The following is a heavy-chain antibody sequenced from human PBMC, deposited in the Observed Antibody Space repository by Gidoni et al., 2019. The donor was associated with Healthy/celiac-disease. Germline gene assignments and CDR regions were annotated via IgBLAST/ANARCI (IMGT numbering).Heavy chain of an antibody. J-gene: IGHJ5*02. Sequence: QVQLVQSGAEVKKPGSSVKVSCKASGGTFSSYTISWVRQAPGQGLEWMGRIIPILVIANYAQKFQGRVTITADKSTSTAYMELSSLRSEDTAVYYCARSYCSSTSCYGAPNWFDPWGQGTLVTVSS. D-gene: IGHD2-2*01. V-gene: IGHV1-69*02. CDR1: GGTFSSYT. CDR3: ARSYCSSTSCYGAPNWFDP. CDR2: IIPILVIA.